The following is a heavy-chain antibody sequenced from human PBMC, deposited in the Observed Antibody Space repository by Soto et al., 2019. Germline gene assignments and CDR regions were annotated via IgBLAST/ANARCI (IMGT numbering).Heavy chain of an antibody. CDR2: ISGSGGST. CDR3: AKVITLSVELQALRYLEGFDY. D-gene: IGHD3-3*01. Sequence: EVQLLESGGGLVQPGGSLRLSCAASGFTFSSYAMSWVRQAPGKGLEWVSAISGSGGSTYYADSVKGRFTISRDNSKNPLYLQMNSLRAEDTAVYYCAKVITLSVELQALRYLEGFDYWGQGTLVTVSS. J-gene: IGHJ4*02. V-gene: IGHV3-23*01. CDR1: GFTFSSYA.